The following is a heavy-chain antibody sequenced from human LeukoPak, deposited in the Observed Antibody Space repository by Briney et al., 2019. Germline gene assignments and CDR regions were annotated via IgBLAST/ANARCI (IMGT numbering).Heavy chain of an antibody. V-gene: IGHV1-2*02. CDR2: INPNSGGT. D-gene: IGHD2-2*01. CDR1: GYTFTGYY. J-gene: IGHJ4*02. CDR3: ARVPRYCSSTSCFGLDY. Sequence: ASVKVSCKASGYTFTGYYMHWVRQAPGQGLEWMGWINPNSGGTNYAQKFQGRVTMTRDTSISTAYMEPSRLRSDDTAVYYCARVPRYCSSTSCFGLDYWGQGTLVTVSS.